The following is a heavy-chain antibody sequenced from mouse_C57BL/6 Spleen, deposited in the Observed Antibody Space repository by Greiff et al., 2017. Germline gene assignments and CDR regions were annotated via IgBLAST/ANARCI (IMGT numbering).Heavy chain of an antibody. CDR2: ITPSSGYT. CDR1: GYTFTSYW. J-gene: IGHJ3*01. V-gene: IGHV1-7*01. D-gene: IGHD1-2*01. CDR3: APLGGWGVEGFAY. Sequence: QVQLQQPGAELAKPGASVKLSCKASGYTFTSYWMHWVKQRPGQGLEWIGYITPSSGYTKSNQKFKDKATLSAEKSSSTAYMQLSSLTYEDSAVYYCAPLGGWGVEGFAYWGQGTLVTVSA.